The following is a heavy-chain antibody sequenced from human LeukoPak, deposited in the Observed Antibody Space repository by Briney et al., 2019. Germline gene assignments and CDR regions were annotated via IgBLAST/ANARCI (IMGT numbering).Heavy chain of an antibody. J-gene: IGHJ4*02. D-gene: IGHD1-14*01. Sequence: PSGTLSLTCAVSGASIDSHSWWSWVRQPPGKGLEWIGEIYHSGGANYKPSLKSRVTMSVDTSKNHFSLKLTSVTAADTAVYYCAYNRNFALDNWGQGTLVTVSS. CDR3: AYNRNFALDN. CDR2: IYHSGGA. CDR1: GASIDSHSW. V-gene: IGHV4-4*02.